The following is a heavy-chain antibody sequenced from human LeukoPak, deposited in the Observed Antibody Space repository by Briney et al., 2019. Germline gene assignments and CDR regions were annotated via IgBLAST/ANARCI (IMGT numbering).Heavy chain of an antibody. V-gene: IGHV3-7*01. D-gene: IGHD5-18*01. J-gene: IGHJ4*02. Sequence: PGGSLRLSCEASTFTFTPGWMSWVRQAPGKGLEWVAMIKRVGGEKYYVDSVKGRFTISRDNAKKSLYLQMDSLRDEDTAVYYCASLDTAHPSGVYWGQGTLVTVSS. CDR1: TFTFTPGW. CDR2: IKRVGGEK. CDR3: ASLDTAHPSGVY.